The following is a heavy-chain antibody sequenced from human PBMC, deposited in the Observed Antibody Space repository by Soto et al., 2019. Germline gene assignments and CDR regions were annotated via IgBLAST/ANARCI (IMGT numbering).Heavy chain of an antibody. CDR2: ISSSSSTI. CDR1: GFTFSAYS. V-gene: IGHV3-48*01. Sequence: GGSLRLSCAASGFTFSAYSMNWVRQAPGKGLEWVSYISSSSSTIYYADSVKGRFTISRDNAQNSLYLQMNSLRAEDTAVYYCAREGIGYCSSTSCYADYWGQGTLVTVSS. CDR3: AREGIGYCSSTSCYADY. J-gene: IGHJ4*02. D-gene: IGHD2-2*01.